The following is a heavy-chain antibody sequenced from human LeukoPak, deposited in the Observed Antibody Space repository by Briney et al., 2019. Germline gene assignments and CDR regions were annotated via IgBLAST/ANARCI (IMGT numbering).Heavy chain of an antibody. V-gene: IGHV4-39*01. Sequence: SETLSITCTVSGGSISSSSCSWGWIRQPPGKGLEWIGSIYYSGSTYYNPSLKSRVTISVDTSKNQFSLKLSSVTAADTAVYYCARRPAGGADYWGQGTLVTVSS. J-gene: IGHJ4*02. CDR1: GGSISSSSCS. D-gene: IGHD3-16*01. CDR3: ARRPAGGADY. CDR2: IYYSGST.